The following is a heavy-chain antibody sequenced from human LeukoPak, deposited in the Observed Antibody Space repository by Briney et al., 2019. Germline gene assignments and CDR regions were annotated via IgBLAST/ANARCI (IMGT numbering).Heavy chain of an antibody. CDR2: IYHRGST. Sequence: PSETLSLTCAVSGGSISSGGYSWSWIRQPPGKGLEWIGYIYHRGSTYYNPSLKSRVTISVVRSKNQFSLKLSSVTAADTAVYYCASSVVVVTALAFDYWGQGTLVTVSS. CDR1: GGSISSGGYS. D-gene: IGHD2-21*02. CDR3: ASSVVVVTALAFDY. J-gene: IGHJ4*02. V-gene: IGHV4-30-2*01.